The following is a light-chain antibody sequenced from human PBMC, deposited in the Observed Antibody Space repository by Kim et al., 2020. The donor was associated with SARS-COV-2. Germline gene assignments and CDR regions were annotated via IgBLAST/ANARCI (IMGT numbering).Light chain of an antibody. CDR1: QSIGSN. J-gene: IGKJ3*01. CDR2: YAS. Sequence: SVNPKEKLTITCRASQSIGSNLHWYQQKPDQSPKLLIKYASQSISGVPSRFSGSGSGTDFTLTINSLEAEDAATYYCHQSYSSVTFGPGTKVDIK. V-gene: IGKV6-21*02. CDR3: HQSYSSVT.